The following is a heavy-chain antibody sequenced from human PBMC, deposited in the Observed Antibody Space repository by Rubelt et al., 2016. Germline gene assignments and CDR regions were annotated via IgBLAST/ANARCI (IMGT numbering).Heavy chain of an antibody. V-gene: IGHV4-59*01. CDR1: GGSISSYY. D-gene: IGHD6-19*01. Sequence: QLQLQESGPGLVKPSETLSLTCTVSGGSISSYYWSWIRQPPGKGLEWIGYIYYSGSTNYYPPFLKSRVTIYVDTSKNPFALKLSPVTAAATAGDYCARPDNVGTDLYGWSGWGQGTLVTVSS. CDR2: IYYSGST. J-gene: IGHJ4*02. CDR3: ARPDNVGTDLYGWSG.